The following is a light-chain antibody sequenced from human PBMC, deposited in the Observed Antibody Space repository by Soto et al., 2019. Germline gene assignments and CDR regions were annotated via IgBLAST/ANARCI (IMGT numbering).Light chain of an antibody. CDR1: GSNIGSHA. V-gene: IGLV1-44*01. Sequence: QSVLTQPPSASGTPGQRVTFSCSGSGSNIGSHAVNWYQQLPGTAPKLLIYSNNQRPSGVPDRFSGSKSGTSASLAISGLQSEDEADYYCAAWDDSLNGPNYVFGTGTKVTVL. CDR2: SNN. CDR3: AAWDDSLNGPNYV. J-gene: IGLJ1*01.